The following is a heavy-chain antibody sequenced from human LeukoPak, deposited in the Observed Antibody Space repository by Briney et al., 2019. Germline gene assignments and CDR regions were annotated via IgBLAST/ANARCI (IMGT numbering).Heavy chain of an antibody. CDR1: GFTFSSYE. D-gene: IGHD2/OR15-2a*01. V-gene: IGHV3-48*03. J-gene: IGHJ3*02. CDR3: ARDFSTPEYGDAFDI. CDR2: ISSSGSTV. Sequence: GGSLRLSCAASGFTFSSYEMNWVRQAPGKGLEWASYISSSGSTVYYADSVKGRFTISRDNAKNSLYLQMNSLRAEDTAVYYCARDFSTPEYGDAFDIWGQGTMVTVSS.